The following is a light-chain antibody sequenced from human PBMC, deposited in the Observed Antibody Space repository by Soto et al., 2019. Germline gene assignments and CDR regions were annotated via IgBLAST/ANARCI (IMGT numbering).Light chain of an antibody. J-gene: IGKJ5*01. CDR1: QSFTTR. CDR2: GAS. V-gene: IGKV3-20*01. CDR3: LQYGGSPIT. Sequence: IVLTQSPGTLSLSPGERVTLSFGASQSFTTRLAWYQHKPGQAPTLLMSGASNRASGVPVRFSGSGSGTDFTLTITRLEPEDFALYYCLQYGGSPITFGLGTRLEI.